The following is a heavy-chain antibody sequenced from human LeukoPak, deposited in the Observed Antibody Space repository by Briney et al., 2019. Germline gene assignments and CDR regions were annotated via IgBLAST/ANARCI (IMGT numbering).Heavy chain of an antibody. CDR2: ISSSSSYI. J-gene: IGHJ4*02. CDR1: GFTFSSYS. D-gene: IGHD3-22*01. CDR3: ARQSSGYYSFVDY. V-gene: IGHV3-21*01. Sequence: SGGSLRLSCAASGFTFSSYSMNWVRQAPGKGLEWVSSISSSSSYIYYADSVKGRFTISRDNAKNSLYLQMNSLRAEDTAVYYCARQSSGYYSFVDYWGQGTLVTVSS.